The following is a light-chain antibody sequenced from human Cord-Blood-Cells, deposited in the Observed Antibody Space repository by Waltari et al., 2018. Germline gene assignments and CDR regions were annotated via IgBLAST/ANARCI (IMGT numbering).Light chain of an antibody. CDR1: KSISSY. V-gene: IGKV1-39*01. CDR3: QQSYSTPFT. J-gene: IGKJ3*01. CDR2: AAS. Sequence: DIQMTQSPSSLSASLGDRVTITCRASKSISSYLNWYQQEPGKAPKLLIYAASSLQSGVPSRFSCSGSGTDFTLTISSLQPEDFATYYCQQSYSTPFTFGPGTKVDIK.